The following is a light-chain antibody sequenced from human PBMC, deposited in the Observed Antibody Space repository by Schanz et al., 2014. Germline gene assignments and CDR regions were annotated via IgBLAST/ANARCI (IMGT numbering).Light chain of an antibody. J-gene: IGLJ3*02. V-gene: IGLV2-14*03. Sequence: QSALTQPASVSGSPGQSITISCTGTTSDVGAYNYVSWYQHHPGKVPKLMIYDVSNRPSGVSNRFSGSKSGNTASLTISGLQAEDEADYHCSSYAGSSTLWVFGGGTKLTVL. CDR1: TSDVGAYNY. CDR3: SSYAGSSTLWV. CDR2: DVS.